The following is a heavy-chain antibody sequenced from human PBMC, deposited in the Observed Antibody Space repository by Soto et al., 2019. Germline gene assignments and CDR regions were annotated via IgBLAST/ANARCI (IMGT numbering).Heavy chain of an antibody. CDR2: IWYDGSNK. J-gene: IGHJ6*02. CDR3: ARVDNGQYYYYGMDV. V-gene: IGHV3-33*01. Sequence: GGSLRLSCAASGFTFSSYGMHWVRQAPGKGLEWVAVIWYDGSNKYYADSVKGRFTISRDNSKNTLYLQMNSLRAEDTAVYYCARVDNGQYYYYGMDVWGQGTTVTVSS. CDR1: GFTFSSYG. D-gene: IGHD1-20*01.